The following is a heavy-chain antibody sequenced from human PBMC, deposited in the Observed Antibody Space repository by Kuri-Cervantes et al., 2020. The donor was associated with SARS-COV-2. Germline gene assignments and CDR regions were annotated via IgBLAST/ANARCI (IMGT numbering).Heavy chain of an antibody. Sequence: SETLSLTCTVSGGSISSSSYYWGWIRQPPGKGLEWIGSIYYSGSTYYNPFLKSRVTISVDTSKNQFSLKLSSVTAADTAVYYCARQGTGYYGSGSYYYYYGMDVWGQGTTVTVSS. CDR2: IYYSGST. CDR3: ARQGTGYYGSGSYYYYYGMDV. J-gene: IGHJ6*02. D-gene: IGHD3-10*01. CDR1: GGSISSSSYY. V-gene: IGHV4-39*01.